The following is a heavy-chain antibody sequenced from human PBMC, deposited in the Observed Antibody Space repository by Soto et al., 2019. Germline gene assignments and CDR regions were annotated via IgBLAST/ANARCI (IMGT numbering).Heavy chain of an antibody. CDR2: ISGYNGNT. Sequence: QVQLVQSGAEVKKPGASVKVSCKASGYTFSNFGISWVRQAPGQGLEWMGWISGYNGNTDDRQKLQGRVNMTIDTSTSTAYMDLRSLRSDDTAGYYCARAEAYSSSWYAWDVWGQGTTVTVSS. D-gene: IGHD6-13*01. V-gene: IGHV1-18*01. CDR3: ARAEAYSSSWYAWDV. J-gene: IGHJ6*02. CDR1: GYTFSNFG.